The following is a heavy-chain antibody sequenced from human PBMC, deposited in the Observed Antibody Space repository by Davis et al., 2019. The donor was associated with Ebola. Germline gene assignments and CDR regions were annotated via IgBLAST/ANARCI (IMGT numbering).Heavy chain of an antibody. V-gene: IGHV1-18*04. Sequence: AASVKVSCKASGYTFTSYYMHWVRQAPGQGLEWMGWISAYNGNTNYAQKLQGRVTMTTDTSTSTAYMELRSLRSDDTAVYYCARLRFLEWLFSSMDVWGQGTTVTVSS. J-gene: IGHJ6*02. CDR1: GYTFTSYY. CDR3: ARLRFLEWLFSSMDV. CDR2: ISAYNGNT. D-gene: IGHD3-3*01.